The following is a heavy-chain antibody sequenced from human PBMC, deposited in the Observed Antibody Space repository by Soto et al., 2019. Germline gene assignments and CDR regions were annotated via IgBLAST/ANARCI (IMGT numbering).Heavy chain of an antibody. CDR1: GGISGGSSSSYY. CDR3: ARDRWEGPLHPRFRYGMDV. V-gene: IGHV4-59*12. Sequence: SETLSLTCTISGGISGGSSSSYYWSWIRQPPGKGLEWIGYIYYSGSTYYNPSLKSRVTISVDTSKNQFSLKLSSVTAADTAVYYCARDRWEGPLHPRFRYGMDVWGQGTTVTVSS. D-gene: IGHD1-26*01. J-gene: IGHJ6*02. CDR2: IYYSGST.